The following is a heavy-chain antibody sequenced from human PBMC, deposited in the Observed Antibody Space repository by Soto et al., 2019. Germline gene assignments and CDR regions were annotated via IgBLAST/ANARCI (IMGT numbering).Heavy chain of an antibody. V-gene: IGHV3-48*02. J-gene: IGHJ4*01. CDR1: GFTFSSYS. CDR3: AKVDYSGSYFDD. D-gene: IGHD1-26*01. Sequence: PGGSLRLACAASGFTFSSYSMNWVRQAAGEGLEWVSYISSSSSTIYYADSVKGRFTISRDNAKNALYLQMNSLRDEETAVYYCAKVDYSGSYFDDCGDGTVVTVCS. CDR2: ISSSSSTI.